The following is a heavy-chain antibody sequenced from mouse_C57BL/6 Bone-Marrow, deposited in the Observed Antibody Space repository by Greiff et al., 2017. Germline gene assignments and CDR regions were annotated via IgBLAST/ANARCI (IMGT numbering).Heavy chain of an antibody. CDR3: ARSPHYYGSSYPWYFDV. Sequence: QVQLQQPGAELVKPGASVKLSCKASGYTFTSYWMHWVKQRPGQGLEWIGMIHPNSGSTNYNEKFKSKATLTVDKSSSTAYMQLSSLTSEDSAVYYCARSPHYYGSSYPWYFDVWGTGTTVTVSS. D-gene: IGHD1-1*01. V-gene: IGHV1-64*01. CDR2: IHPNSGST. J-gene: IGHJ1*03. CDR1: GYTFTSYW.